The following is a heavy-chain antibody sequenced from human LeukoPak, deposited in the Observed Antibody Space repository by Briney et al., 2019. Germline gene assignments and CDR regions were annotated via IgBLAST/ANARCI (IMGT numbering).Heavy chain of an antibody. J-gene: IGHJ4*02. CDR1: GGSISSYY. Sequence: PSETLSLTCTVSGGSISSYYWSWIRRPPGKGLEWIGYIYYSGSTNYNPSLKSRVTISVDTSKNQFSLKLSSVTAADTAVYYCARSAAAFDYWGQGTLVTVSS. V-gene: IGHV4-59*01. CDR3: ARSAAAFDY. CDR2: IYYSGST. D-gene: IGHD6-13*01.